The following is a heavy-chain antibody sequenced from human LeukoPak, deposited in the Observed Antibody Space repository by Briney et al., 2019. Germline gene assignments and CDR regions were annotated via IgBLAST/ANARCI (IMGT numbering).Heavy chain of an antibody. CDR3: ARDGIAPRTDPFDY. J-gene: IGHJ4*02. CDR2: IIPIFGTA. D-gene: IGHD6-6*01. Sequence: SVKVSCKASGGTFSSYAISWVRQAPGQGLEWMGRIIPIFGTANYAQKFQGRVTITTDESTSTAYMELSSLRSEDTAVYYCARDGIAPRTDPFDYWGQGTLVTVSS. V-gene: IGHV1-69*05. CDR1: GGTFSSYA.